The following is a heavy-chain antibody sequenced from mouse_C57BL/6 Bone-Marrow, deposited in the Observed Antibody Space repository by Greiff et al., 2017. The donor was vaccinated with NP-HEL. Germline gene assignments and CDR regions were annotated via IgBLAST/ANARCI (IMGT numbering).Heavy chain of an antibody. CDR2: ISYDGSN. CDR3: AREFITLY. D-gene: IGHD1-1*01. CDR1: GYSITSGYY. Sequence: EVQLQESGPGLVKPSQSLSLTCSVTGYSITSGYYWNWIRQFPGNKLEWMGYISYDGSNNYNPSLKNRISITRDTSKNQFFLKLNSVTTEDTATYYCAREFITLYWGQGTLVTVSA. J-gene: IGHJ3*01. V-gene: IGHV3-6*01.